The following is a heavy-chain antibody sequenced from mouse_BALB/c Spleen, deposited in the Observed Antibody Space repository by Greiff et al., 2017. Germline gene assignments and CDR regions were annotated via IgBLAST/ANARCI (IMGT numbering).Heavy chain of an antibody. Sequence: EVKLVESGGGLVKPGGSLKLSCAASGFTFSDYYMYWVRQTPEKRLEWVATISDGGSYTYYPDSVKGRFTISRDNAKNNLYLQMSSLKSEDTAMYYCARWGYDRGDYWGQGTTLTVSS. CDR2: ISDGGSYT. V-gene: IGHV5-4*02. CDR3: ARWGYDRGDY. J-gene: IGHJ2*01. CDR1: GFTFSDYY. D-gene: IGHD2-2*01.